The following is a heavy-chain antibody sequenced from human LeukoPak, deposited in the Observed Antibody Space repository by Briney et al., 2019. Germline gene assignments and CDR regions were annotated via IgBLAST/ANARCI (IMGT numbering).Heavy chain of an antibody. CDR1: GYSFTNYW. CDR3: ARRAVLYYFDS. J-gene: IGHJ4*02. V-gene: IGHV5-51*01. CDR2: IYPGESDT. Sequence: GESLKISCKGSGYSFTNYWIVWVRQMPGKGPEWMGSIYPGESDTRYSPSFQGQVTMSADKSISTAYLQWNSLKASDTAVYYCARRAVLYYFDSWGQGALVTVSS.